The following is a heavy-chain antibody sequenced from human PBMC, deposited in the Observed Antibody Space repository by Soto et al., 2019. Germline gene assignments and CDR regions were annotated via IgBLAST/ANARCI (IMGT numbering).Heavy chain of an antibody. CDR1: GVAVNTHA. D-gene: IGHD2-2*02. CDR2: ISYGGANK. V-gene: IGHV3-30*03. Sequence: SLRLSCASSGVAVNTHAMHWVRHNPGKGLEWVAVISYGGANKYYADSVRGRFTISRDNSENTLFLQMSSLRPEDTAVYYCARGPRSCSSTSCYTIDYWGKGTLVTAPQ. CDR3: ARGPRSCSSTSCYTIDY. J-gene: IGHJ4*02.